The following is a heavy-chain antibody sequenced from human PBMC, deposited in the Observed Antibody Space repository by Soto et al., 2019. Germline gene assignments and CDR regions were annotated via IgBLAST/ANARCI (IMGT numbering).Heavy chain of an antibody. CDR2: ISAYNGNT. V-gene: IGHV1-18*01. CDR3: ARELVHYYDSSGYYWGGHFDY. Sequence: QVQLVQSGAEVKKPGASVKVSCKASGYTFTSYGISWVRQAPGQGLEWMGWISAYNGNTNYAQKLQGRGTMTTDTSTSTAYMELRSLRSDDTAVYYCARELVHYYDSSGYYWGGHFDYWGQGTLVTVSS. J-gene: IGHJ4*02. D-gene: IGHD3-22*01. CDR1: GYTFTSYG.